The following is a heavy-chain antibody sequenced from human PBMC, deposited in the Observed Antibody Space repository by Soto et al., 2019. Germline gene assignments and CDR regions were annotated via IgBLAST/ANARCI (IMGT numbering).Heavy chain of an antibody. CDR3: ARVSGSWFGELLYYYYGMDV. V-gene: IGHV1-18*01. CDR2: ISAYNGNT. J-gene: IGHJ6*02. D-gene: IGHD3-10*01. CDR1: GYTFTSYG. Sequence: ASVKVSCKASGYTFTSYGISWVRQAPGQGLEWMGWISAYNGNTNYAQKLQGRVTMTTDTSTSTAYMELRSLRSDDTAVYYCARVSGSWFGELLYYYYGMDVWRQGTTVTVSS.